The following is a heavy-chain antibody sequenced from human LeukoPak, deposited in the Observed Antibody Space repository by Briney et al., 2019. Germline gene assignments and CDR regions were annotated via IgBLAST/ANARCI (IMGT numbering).Heavy chain of an antibody. D-gene: IGHD6-13*01. CDR2: IFADVNT. Sequence: SETLSLTCTVSGGSISDYYWAWIRQPPDKGLEYIGRIFADVNTNYNPNLNPSLNSRVSMSADTSKNQVFLKLSSVTAADTAVYYCSRVGIAAAGTPFDYWGQGTLVTVSS. J-gene: IGHJ4*02. CDR3: SRVGIAAAGTPFDY. CDR1: GGSISDYY. V-gene: IGHV4-4*07.